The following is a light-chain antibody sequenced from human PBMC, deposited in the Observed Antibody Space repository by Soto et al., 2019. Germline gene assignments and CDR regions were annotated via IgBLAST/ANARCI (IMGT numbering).Light chain of an antibody. Sequence: DIQMTQSPSSLSASLGDRVTITCRASQSISSYLNWYQQKPGKAPKLLIYAASSLQSGVPSRFSGSGSGTDFTLTISSLQPEDFATYYCQQSYSTLDTFGQGTKLEIK. V-gene: IGKV1-39*01. CDR3: QQSYSTLDT. CDR1: QSISSY. J-gene: IGKJ2*01. CDR2: AAS.